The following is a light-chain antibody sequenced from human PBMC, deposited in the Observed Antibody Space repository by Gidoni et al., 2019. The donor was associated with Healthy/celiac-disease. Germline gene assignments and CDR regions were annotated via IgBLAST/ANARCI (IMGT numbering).Light chain of an antibody. CDR2: AAS. V-gene: IGKV1-39*01. CDR3: QQSYSTPWT. Sequence: DIQMTQSPSSLSASVGDRVTITCRASQIISSYLNWYQQKPGKAPKPLIYAASSLQSGVPSRFSGSGSGTDFTLTISSLQPEDFATYYCQQSYSTPWTFGQGTKVEIK. CDR1: QIISSY. J-gene: IGKJ1*01.